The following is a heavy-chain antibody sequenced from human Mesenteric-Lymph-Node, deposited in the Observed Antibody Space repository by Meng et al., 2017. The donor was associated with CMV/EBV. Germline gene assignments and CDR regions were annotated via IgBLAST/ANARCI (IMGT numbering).Heavy chain of an antibody. CDR2: IFSKDEI. Sequence: NARMGVTWVRQPPGKALEWLAHIFSKDEISHSASLEDRLTISRDTSKSQVVLSMTNVDPVDTATYYCARIPLGEFGGYSGYESSYFDSWGQGILVTVSS. CDR1: NARMG. V-gene: IGHV2-26*01. CDR3: ARIPLGEFGGYSGYESSYFDS. J-gene: IGHJ4*02. D-gene: IGHD5-12*01.